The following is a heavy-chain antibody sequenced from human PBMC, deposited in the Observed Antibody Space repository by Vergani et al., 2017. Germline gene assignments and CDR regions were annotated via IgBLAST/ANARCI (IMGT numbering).Heavy chain of an antibody. CDR3: ARSYYDSSGYYSYWYFDL. Sequence: QVQLVQSGAEVKKPGSSVKVSCKASGGTFSSYAISWVRQAPGQGLEWMGGIIPIFGTANYAQKFQGRVTITADESTSTAYIERSSLRSEDTAVYYCARSYYDSSGYYSYWYFDLWGRGTLVTVSS. V-gene: IGHV1-69*01. J-gene: IGHJ2*01. D-gene: IGHD3-22*01. CDR2: IIPIFGTA. CDR1: GGTFSSYA.